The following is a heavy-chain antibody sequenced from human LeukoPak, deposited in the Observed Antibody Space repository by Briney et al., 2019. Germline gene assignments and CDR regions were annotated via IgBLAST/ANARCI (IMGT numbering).Heavy chain of an antibody. J-gene: IGHJ3*02. V-gene: IGHV3-9*01. CDR2: ISWNSGSI. Sequence: GGSLRLSCAASGFTFDDYAMHWVRQAPGKGLEWVSGISWNSGSIGYADSVKGRFTISRDNAKNSLYLQMNSLRAEDTALYYCAKGDSSGYLPRAFDIWGQGTMVTVSS. CDR3: AKGDSSGYLPRAFDI. CDR1: GFTFDDYA. D-gene: IGHD3-22*01.